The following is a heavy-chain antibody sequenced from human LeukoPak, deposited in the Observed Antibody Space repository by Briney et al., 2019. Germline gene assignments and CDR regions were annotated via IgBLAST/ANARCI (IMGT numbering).Heavy chain of an antibody. D-gene: IGHD2-2*01. CDR2: IYTSGST. CDR1: GGSISSYY. CDR3: ARDWLVVPAALPYNWFDP. Sequence: PSETLSLTCTVSGGSISSYYWSWIRQPAGKGLEWIGRIYTSGSTNYNPSLKSRVTMSVDTSKNQFSLKLSSVTAADTAVYYCARDWLVVPAALPYNWFDPWGQEPWSPSPQ. V-gene: IGHV4-4*07. J-gene: IGHJ5*02.